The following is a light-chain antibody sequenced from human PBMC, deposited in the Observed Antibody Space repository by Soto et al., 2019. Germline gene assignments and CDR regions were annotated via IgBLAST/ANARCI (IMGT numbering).Light chain of an antibody. CDR1: QDIRDD. CDR2: EVS. V-gene: IGKV1-17*01. Sequence: DIQMTQPPSSLSASVGDRVTITCRASQDIRDDLAWYQQTPGKAPERVLYEVSTLQFEVPSRFSGSGAGKEFALTINGLKPQYFAAYYGLQYATYPLPCGQGTNVEIK. J-gene: IGKJ1*01. CDR3: LQYATYPLP.